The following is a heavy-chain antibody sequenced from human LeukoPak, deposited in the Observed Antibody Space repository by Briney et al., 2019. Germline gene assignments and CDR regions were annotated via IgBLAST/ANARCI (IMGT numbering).Heavy chain of an antibody. J-gene: IGHJ5*02. D-gene: IGHD6-19*01. V-gene: IGHV2-5*02. CDR2: IYWDDDK. Sequence: ESGPTLVKPTQTLTLTCTFSGFSLSTSGVGVGWIRQPPGKALEWLALIYWDDDKRYSPSLKSRLTITKDTSKNQVVLTMTNMDPVDTATYYCAHRRGGRGRSSGWYWLDPWGQGTLVTVSS. CDR1: GFSLSTSGVG. CDR3: AHRRGGRGRSSGWYWLDP.